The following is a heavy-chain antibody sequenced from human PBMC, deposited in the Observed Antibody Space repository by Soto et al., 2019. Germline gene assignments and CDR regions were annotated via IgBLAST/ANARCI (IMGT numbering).Heavy chain of an antibody. V-gene: IGHV4-34*01. D-gene: IGHD1-26*01. J-gene: IGHJ4*02. CDR3: ARATVKQGATLFDF. CDR2: INHSGFT. CDR1: DRSFRGHY. Sequence: PSETLSLTCGVSDRSFRGHYWSWIRQPPGKGLEWIAEINHSGFTNYNPSFKSRVTISRDTSTNQISLKLTSVTAADSAVYYCARATVKQGATLFDFWGQGTLVTV.